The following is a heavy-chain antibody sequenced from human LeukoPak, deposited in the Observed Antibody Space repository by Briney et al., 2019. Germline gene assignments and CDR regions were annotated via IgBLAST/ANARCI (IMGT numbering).Heavy chain of an antibody. CDR3: AKLGVGWSDINPRHPVFGSYNRFDP. Sequence: SETLSRNCTGSGGSISSFNWRWIRPPLGKGLEWIAYTHNGGTTKCNHSLNSRVTISLETSKNDSSLKLRSVAAADTAIYNCAKLGVGWSDINPRHPVFGSYNRFDPWGQGTLVTVSS. CDR1: GGSISSFN. J-gene: IGHJ5*02. CDR2: THNGGTT. V-gene: IGHV4-4*08. D-gene: IGHD2-15*01.